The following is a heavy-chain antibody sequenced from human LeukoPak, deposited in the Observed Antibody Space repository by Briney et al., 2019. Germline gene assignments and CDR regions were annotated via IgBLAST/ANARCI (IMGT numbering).Heavy chain of an antibody. Sequence: GGSLRLSCAASGFTFDDYAMHWARHAPGKGLEWVSGISWNSGSIGYADSVKGRFTISRDNAKNSLYLQMNSLRAEDTALYYCAKAGYCSSTSCRRAYYFDYWGQGTLVTVSS. CDR1: GFTFDDYA. CDR2: ISWNSGSI. D-gene: IGHD2-2*01. J-gene: IGHJ4*02. CDR3: AKAGYCSSTSCRRAYYFDY. V-gene: IGHV3-9*01.